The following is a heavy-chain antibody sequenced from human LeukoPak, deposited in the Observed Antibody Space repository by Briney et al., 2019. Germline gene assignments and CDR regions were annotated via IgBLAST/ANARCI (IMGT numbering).Heavy chain of an antibody. J-gene: IGHJ4*02. Sequence: GGSLRLSCAASGFTFSYAWMNWVRQAPGKGLEWVGRIKSKSDGGTIDYAAPVKGRFTISRDDSKNTLYLQIHSLKTEDTAVYYCTTDGLYSIDYWGQGTLVTVSS. CDR3: TTDGLYSIDY. D-gene: IGHD2-15*01. CDR1: GFTFSYAW. CDR2: IKSKSDGGTI. V-gene: IGHV3-15*01.